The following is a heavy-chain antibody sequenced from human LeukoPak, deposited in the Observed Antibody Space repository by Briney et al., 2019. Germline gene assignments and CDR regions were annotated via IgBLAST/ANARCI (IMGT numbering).Heavy chain of an antibody. J-gene: IGHJ4*02. D-gene: IGHD6-19*01. CDR1: GGSISSYY. Sequence: PSETLSLTCTVSGGSISSYYWSWIRQPPGKGLEWIGYIYYTGSTNYNPSLKSRVTISLDTSKNQFSLRLSSVTAADTAVYYCALVLGYSSGWQIDYWGQGTLATVSS. CDR3: ALVLGYSSGWQIDY. V-gene: IGHV4-59*08. CDR2: IYYTGST.